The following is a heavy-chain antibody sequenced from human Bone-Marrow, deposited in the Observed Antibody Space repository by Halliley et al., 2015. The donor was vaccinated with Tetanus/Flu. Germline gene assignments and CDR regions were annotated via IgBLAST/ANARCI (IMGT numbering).Heavy chain of an antibody. CDR3: ARDLAVFASSWEFYYFDI. CDR2: WFDGSNK. V-gene: IGHV3-33*01. Sequence: WFDGSNKYYADSVKGRFSVTRDNSKNTVNLQMNDLRDEDTAVYYCARDLAVFASSWEFYYFDIWGQGTLVTVSS. J-gene: IGHJ4*02. D-gene: IGHD3-10*01.